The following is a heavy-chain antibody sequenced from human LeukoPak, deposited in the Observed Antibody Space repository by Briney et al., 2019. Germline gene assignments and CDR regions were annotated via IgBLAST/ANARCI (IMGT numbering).Heavy chain of an antibody. J-gene: IGHJ5*02. CDR1: GGSISGRSYY. CDR2: IYYSGST. Sequence: SETLSLTCTVSGGSISGRSYYWGWIRQPPGKGQEWIGTIYYSGSTYYNPSLKSRVTISVDTSKNQFSLKLSSVTAADTAVYYCARARGVRNGDYVGPWFDPWGQGTLVTVSS. D-gene: IGHD4-17*01. V-gene: IGHV4-39*07. CDR3: ARARGVRNGDYVGPWFDP.